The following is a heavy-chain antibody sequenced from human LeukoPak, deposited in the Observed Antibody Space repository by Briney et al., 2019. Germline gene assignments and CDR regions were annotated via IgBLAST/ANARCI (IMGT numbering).Heavy chain of an antibody. CDR3: ARDLDYDILTGYKGSGDY. J-gene: IGHJ4*02. D-gene: IGHD3-9*01. V-gene: IGHV1-2*02. Sequence: ASVKVSCKASGYTFTGYYMHWVRQAPGQGLEWMGWINPNSGGTNYAQKFQGRVTMTRDTSISTAYLELRNLRSDDTAVYYCARDLDYDILTGYKGSGDYWGQGTLVTVSS. CDR2: INPNSGGT. CDR1: GYTFTGYY.